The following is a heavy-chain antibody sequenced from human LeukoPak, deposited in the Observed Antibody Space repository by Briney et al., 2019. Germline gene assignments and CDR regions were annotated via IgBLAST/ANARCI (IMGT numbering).Heavy chain of an antibody. CDR1: GFTFDDYA. CDR3: XXXYSXGPRFYFDY. V-gene: IGHV3-9*01. Sequence: PGGSLRLSCAASGFTFDDYAMHWVRQAPGKGLEWVSGISWNSGSIGYADSVKGRFTISRDNAKNSLYLQMNSLRAEDTALYYCXXXYSXGPRFYFDYWGQGPLVTVSS. D-gene: IGHD5-18*01. J-gene: IGHJ4*02. CDR2: ISWNSGSI.